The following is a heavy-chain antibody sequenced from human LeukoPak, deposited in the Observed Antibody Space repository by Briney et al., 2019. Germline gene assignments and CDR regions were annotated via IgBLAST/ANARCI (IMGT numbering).Heavy chain of an antibody. CDR3: ARVGYYEGSGYYEY. D-gene: IGHD3-22*01. CDR2: INPNSGGT. CDR1: GYTLTDYY. V-gene: IGHV1-2*06. Sequence: RASVKVSCKASGYTLTDYYMHWVRQAPGQGLEWMGRINPNSGGTNYAQKFQGRATMTRDTSISTVYMELSRLRSDDTAVYYCARVGYYEGSGYYEYWGQGTLVTVSS. J-gene: IGHJ4*02.